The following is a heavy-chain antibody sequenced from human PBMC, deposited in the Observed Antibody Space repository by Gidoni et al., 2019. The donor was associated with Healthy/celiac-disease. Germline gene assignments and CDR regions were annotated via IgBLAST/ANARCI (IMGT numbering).Heavy chain of an antibody. Sequence: QVQLQESGPGLVQPSQTLSLTCTVSCSSISSGGYYWSWIRPQPGKGLEWIGYIYYSWSTYYHPSLKSRVTISVDTSKNQFSLKLSSVTAADTAVDYCARSPRGSWGSKGYFDYWGQGTLVTVSS. D-gene: IGHD3-10*01. CDR2: IYYSWST. V-gene: IGHV4-31*03. CDR3: ARSPRGSWGSKGYFDY. CDR1: CSSISSGGYY. J-gene: IGHJ4*02.